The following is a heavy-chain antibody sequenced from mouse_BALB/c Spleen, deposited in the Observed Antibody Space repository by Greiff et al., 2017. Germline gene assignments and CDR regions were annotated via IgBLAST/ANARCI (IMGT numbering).Heavy chain of an antibody. CDR3: ASYGYDDYAMDY. J-gene: IGHJ4*01. V-gene: IGHV14-3*02. CDR1: GFNIKDTY. CDR2: IDPANGNT. D-gene: IGHD2-2*01. Sequence: EVQLVESGAELVKPGASVKLSCTASGFNIKDTYMHWVKQRPEQGLEWIGRIDPANGNTKYDPKFQGKATITADTSSNTAYLQLSSLTSEDTAVYYCASYGYDDYAMDYWGQGTSVTVSS.